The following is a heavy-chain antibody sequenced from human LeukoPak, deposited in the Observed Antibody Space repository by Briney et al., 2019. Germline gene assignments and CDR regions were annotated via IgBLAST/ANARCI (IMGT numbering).Heavy chain of an antibody. Sequence: GGSLRLSCAASGFSFSDYSMNWVRQAPGKGLEWVSFISSYSTYIYYADSLKGRFTISRDNAKNSLYLQMNSLRAEDTAVYCCARDSFAGYDSSGYSSYDYWGQGTLVTVSS. CDR3: ARDSFAGYDSSGYSSYDY. CDR1: GFSFSDYS. D-gene: IGHD3-22*01. J-gene: IGHJ4*02. CDR2: ISSYSTYI. V-gene: IGHV3-21*01.